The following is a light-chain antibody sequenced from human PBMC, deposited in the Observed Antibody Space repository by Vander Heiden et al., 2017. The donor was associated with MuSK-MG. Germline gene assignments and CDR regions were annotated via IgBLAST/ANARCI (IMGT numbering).Light chain of an antibody. CDR3: HQDFSAPLT. J-gene: IGKJ3*01. V-gene: IGKV4-1*01. CDR2: WAS. Sequence: DIVMTQSPDSLSVSLGGRATINCTASQSLFHSDNSKDFLAWYHQKPGQPPKLLMSWASTRESPVPDRFSGTGSGTAFTLTIMSLQAEDVAVYYCHQDFSAPLTFGHGTRVDIK. CDR1: QSLFHSDNSKDF.